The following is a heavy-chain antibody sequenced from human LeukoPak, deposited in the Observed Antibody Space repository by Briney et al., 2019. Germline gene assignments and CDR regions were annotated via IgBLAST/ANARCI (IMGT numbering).Heavy chain of an antibody. Sequence: GRSLRLSCAASGFTFSSYAMHWVRQAPGKGLEWVAVISYDGSNKYYADSVKGRFTISRDNSKNTLYLQMNSLRAEDTAVYYCARDLPEGSGSYLEAFDIWGQGTKVTVSS. CDR1: GFTFSSYA. J-gene: IGHJ3*02. V-gene: IGHV3-30*04. D-gene: IGHD3-10*01. CDR3: ARDLPEGSGSYLEAFDI. CDR2: ISYDGSNK.